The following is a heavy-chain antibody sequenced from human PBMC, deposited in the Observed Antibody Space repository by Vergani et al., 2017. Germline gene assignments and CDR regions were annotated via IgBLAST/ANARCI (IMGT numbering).Heavy chain of an antibody. Sequence: QVQLVQSGAEVKKPGASVKVSCKASGYTFTGYYMHWVRQAPGQGLEWMGWINPNSGGTNYAQKFQGRVTMTRDTSISTAYMGLSRLRSDDTAVYYCARELAGCSGGSCYGAYFDYWGQGTLVTVSS. V-gene: IGHV1-2*02. D-gene: IGHD2-15*01. CDR1: GYTFTGYY. J-gene: IGHJ4*02. CDR3: ARELAGCSGGSCYGAYFDY. CDR2: INPNSGGT.